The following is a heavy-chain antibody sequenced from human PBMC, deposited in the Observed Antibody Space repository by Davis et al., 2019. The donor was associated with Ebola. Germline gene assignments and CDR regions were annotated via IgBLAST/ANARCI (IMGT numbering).Heavy chain of an antibody. CDR1: GYTFTSYY. V-gene: IGHV1-46*01. Sequence: ASVKVSCKASGYTFTSYYMHWVRQAPGQGLEWMGIINPSGGSTSYAQKFQGRVTMTRDTSTSTVYMELSSLRAEDTAVYYCAREKINTAPYPFGSYYYYGMDVWGQGTTVTVSS. D-gene: IGHD3-3*01. CDR2: INPSGGST. CDR3: AREKINTAPYPFGSYYYYGMDV. J-gene: IGHJ6*02.